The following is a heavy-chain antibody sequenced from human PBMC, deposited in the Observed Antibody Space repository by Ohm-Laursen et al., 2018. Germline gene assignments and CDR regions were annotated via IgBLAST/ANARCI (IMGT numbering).Heavy chain of an antibody. J-gene: IGHJ6*02. Sequence: SLRLSCAASGFTFSSYGMHWVRQAPGKGLLWVSRINTDGSDTTYADSVRGRFTISRDNAKNTLYLQMSGLRAEDTAVYYCTRDSFTNWYYYGMDVWGQGTTVAVSS. CDR2: INTDGSDT. D-gene: IGHD1-1*01. CDR3: TRDSFTNWYYYGMDV. CDR1: GFTFSSYG. V-gene: IGHV3-74*01.